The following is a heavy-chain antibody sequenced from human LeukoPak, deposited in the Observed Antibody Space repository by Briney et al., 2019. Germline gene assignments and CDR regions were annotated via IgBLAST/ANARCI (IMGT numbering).Heavy chain of an antibody. CDR3: ARGRWTGYCTTTNCYSGLDP. Sequence: ASVKVSCKSSGYAFTSYDINWVRQATGQGLEWMGWMNPNTGNTGYAQKFQGRVTMTRNTAINTAYMELSSLRSDDTAVYYCARGRWTGYCTTTNCYSGLDPWGQGTLVTVSS. CDR2: MNPNTGNT. J-gene: IGHJ5*02. CDR1: GYAFTSYD. V-gene: IGHV1-8*01. D-gene: IGHD2-2*02.